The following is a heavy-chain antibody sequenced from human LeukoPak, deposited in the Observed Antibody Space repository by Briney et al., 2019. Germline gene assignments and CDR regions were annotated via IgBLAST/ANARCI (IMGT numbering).Heavy chain of an antibody. CDR2: IKHDGSEK. D-gene: IGHD4-23*01. CDR1: GFTFSNYW. CDR3: AKGRVTFDY. Sequence: GGSLRLSCAASGFTFSNYWMNWVRQTPGKGLEWVANIKHDGSEKYYVDSMKGRFTISRDNSKNTLYLQMNSLRAEDTAVYYCAKGRVTFDYWGQGTLVTVSS. V-gene: IGHV3-7*03. J-gene: IGHJ4*02.